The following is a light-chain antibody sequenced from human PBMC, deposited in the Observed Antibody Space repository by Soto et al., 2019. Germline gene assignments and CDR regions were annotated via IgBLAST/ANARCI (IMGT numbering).Light chain of an antibody. CDR3: QQYKSYWT. J-gene: IGKJ1*01. CDR2: DAS. CDR1: QNINIW. Sequence: DMPMTQSPSTLSASVGDRVTITCRASQNINIWLARYQQKPGRAPKVLIYDASSLKSGVPSRFSGSGSGTEFTLTINSLQPDDFATYYCQQYKSYWTFGQGTKVEIK. V-gene: IGKV1-5*01.